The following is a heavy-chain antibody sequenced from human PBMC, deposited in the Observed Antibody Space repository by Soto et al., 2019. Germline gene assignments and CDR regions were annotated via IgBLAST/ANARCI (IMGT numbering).Heavy chain of an antibody. CDR3: ARDKITGLFDY. CDR1: GGSFSGYY. CDR2: INHSGST. D-gene: IGHD2-8*02. Sequence: SETLSLTCAVYGGSFSGYYWTWIRQPPGTGLEWIGEINHSGSTNYNPSLKSRVTISVDTSKNQFSLKLTSVTAADTAVDYCARDKITGLFDYWGQGTLVTVSS. V-gene: IGHV4-34*01. J-gene: IGHJ4*02.